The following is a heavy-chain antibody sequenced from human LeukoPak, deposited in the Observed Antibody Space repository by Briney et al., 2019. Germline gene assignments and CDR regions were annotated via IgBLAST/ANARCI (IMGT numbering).Heavy chain of an antibody. D-gene: IGHD6-19*01. CDR1: GFTFSSYS. V-gene: IGHV3-21*01. CDR2: ISSSSSYI. J-gene: IGHJ6*04. Sequence: PGGSLRLSCAASGFTFSSYSMNWVRQAPGKGLEWVSSISSSSSYIYYADSVKGRFTISRDNAKNSLYLQMNSLRAEDTAVYYCARDPRAYSSGRYDYYYYGMDVWGKGTTVTVSS. CDR3: ARDPRAYSSGRYDYYYYGMDV.